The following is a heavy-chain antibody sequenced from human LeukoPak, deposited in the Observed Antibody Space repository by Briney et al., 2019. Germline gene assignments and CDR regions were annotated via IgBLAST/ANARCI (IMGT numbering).Heavy chain of an antibody. J-gene: IGHJ4*02. CDR1: GYTFTGYY. D-gene: IGHD5-12*01. CDR2: INPNSGGT. CDR3: ARRRYSGFDWIDY. Sequence: GATVKVSCKASGYTFTGYYIHWVRQTPGQGLEWVGWINPNSGGTSYAQKFQGRVTMTRDTSISTAYMELSRLTSDDTAVYYCARRRYSGFDWIDYWGQGTLVTVSS. V-gene: IGHV1-2*02.